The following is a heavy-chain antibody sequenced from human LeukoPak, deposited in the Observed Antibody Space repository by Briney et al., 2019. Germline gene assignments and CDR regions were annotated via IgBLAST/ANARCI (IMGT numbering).Heavy chain of an antibody. CDR2: INPNSGGT. CDR3: SIVFCAKDIVVVPAYYYYYLDV. V-gene: IGHV1-2*02. CDR1: GYTFTGYY. D-gene: IGHD2-2*01. J-gene: IGHJ6*03. Sequence: ASVKVSCKASGYTFTGYYMHWVRQAPGQGLEWMGWINPNSGGTNYAQKFQGRVTMTRDTSISTAYMELSRLRSDDTAVYYVSIVFCAKDIVVVPAYYYYYLDVWGKGTTVTVSS.